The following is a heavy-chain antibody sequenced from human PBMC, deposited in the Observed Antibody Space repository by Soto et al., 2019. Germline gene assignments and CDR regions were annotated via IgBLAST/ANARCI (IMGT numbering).Heavy chain of an antibody. Sequence: QMQLVQSGAEVKKTGSSVTVSCKALGNTFTYRYLHWVRQAPGQALEWMGWITPFNGDVHYAQKLQERVTITRDMSINTAYMRMSSLRTEDTAMYYCARAGAGSGPLTRELPDHWGQGTRVTFSS. CDR3: ARAGAGSGPLTRELPDH. D-gene: IGHD1-26*01. CDR2: ITPFNGDV. V-gene: IGHV1-45*01. J-gene: IGHJ4*02. CDR1: GNTFTYRY.